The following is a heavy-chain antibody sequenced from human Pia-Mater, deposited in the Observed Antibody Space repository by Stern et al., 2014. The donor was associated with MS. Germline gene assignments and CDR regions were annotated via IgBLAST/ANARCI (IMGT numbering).Heavy chain of an antibody. CDR3: ARGYGGNPIDY. J-gene: IGHJ4*02. V-gene: IGHV4-59*01. Sequence: QVQLQESGPGLVKPSETLSLTCTVSGGSISSYYWSWIRQPPGKGLEWIGYIYYSGSTTYNPSLKSRVTISVDPSHNTFSMKLSSVPAADPAVYYCARGYGGNPIDYWGQGTLVPVSS. CDR1: GGSISSYY. D-gene: IGHD4-23*01. CDR2: IYYSGST.